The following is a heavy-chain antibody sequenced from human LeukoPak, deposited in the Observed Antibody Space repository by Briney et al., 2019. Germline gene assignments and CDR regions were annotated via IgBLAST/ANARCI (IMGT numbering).Heavy chain of an antibody. CDR3: ARDPRPYYYDSSGYYGASRAFDI. V-gene: IGHV1-46*01. D-gene: IGHD3-22*01. J-gene: IGHJ3*02. CDR1: GYTFTSYY. Sequence: ASVTLSCNSSGYTFTSYYMHLVRQPPGQGLERMGIINPSGGSTSYAQKVQGRVTMTTDTSTSTAYMELRSLRSDDTAVYYCARDPRPYYYDSSGYYGASRAFDIWGQGTIVTVSS. CDR2: INPSGGST.